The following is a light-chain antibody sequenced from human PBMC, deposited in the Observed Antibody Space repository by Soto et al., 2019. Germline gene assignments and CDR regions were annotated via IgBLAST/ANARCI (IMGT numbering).Light chain of an antibody. CDR1: QSVGTF. Sequence: EVVLTQSPVTLSLSPGERATLSYRASQSVGTFLAWYQQKPGQAHRLIIYDTSNRATGIPARFSGTGSGTDFALTISSVEPEDFAVYFWQHRTNWPRTFGQGTKLDIK. V-gene: IGKV3-11*01. CDR2: DTS. CDR3: QHRTNWPRT. J-gene: IGKJ2*01.